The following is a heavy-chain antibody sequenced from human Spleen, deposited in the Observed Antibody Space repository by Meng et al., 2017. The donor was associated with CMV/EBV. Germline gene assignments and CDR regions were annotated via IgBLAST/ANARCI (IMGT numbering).Heavy chain of an antibody. D-gene: IGHD3-22*01. Sequence: SETLSLTCAVYGGSFSGYYWSWIRQPPGKGLEWIGEINHSGSTNYNPSLKSRVTISVDTSKNQFSLKLSSVTAADTAVYYCASLEGYYDSNLYYYGMDVWGQGTTVTVSS. J-gene: IGHJ6*02. CDR2: INHSGST. CDR3: ASLEGYYDSNLYYYGMDV. CDR1: GGSFSGYY. V-gene: IGHV4-34*01.